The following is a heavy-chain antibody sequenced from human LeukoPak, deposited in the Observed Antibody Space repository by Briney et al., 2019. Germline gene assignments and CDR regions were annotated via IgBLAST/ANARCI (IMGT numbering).Heavy chain of an antibody. CDR1: GGSFSGYY. J-gene: IGHJ4*02. CDR3: ARYGYSYGLDY. Sequence: SETLSLTCAVYGGSFSGYYWGWIRQPPGKGLEWIGEINHSGSTNYNPSLKSRVTISVDTSKNQFSLKLSSVTAADTAVYYCARYGYSYGLDYWGQGTLVTVSS. V-gene: IGHV4-34*01. D-gene: IGHD5-18*01. CDR2: INHSGST.